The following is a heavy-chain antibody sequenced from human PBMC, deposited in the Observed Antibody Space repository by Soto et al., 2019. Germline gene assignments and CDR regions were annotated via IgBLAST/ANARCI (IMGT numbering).Heavy chain of an antibody. Sequence: PGGSLRLSCATSGLTFSNYAMSWVRQAPGGGVEWVSSMSGSSSTTYYADSVRGRFTISRDRSKNTLYLQMSSLRAEDTALYYCAKNQERELPRVIDFWGQGTLVTVSS. CDR2: MSGSSSTT. CDR3: AKNQERELPRVIDF. J-gene: IGHJ4*02. D-gene: IGHD1-7*01. CDR1: GLTFSNYA. V-gene: IGHV3-23*01.